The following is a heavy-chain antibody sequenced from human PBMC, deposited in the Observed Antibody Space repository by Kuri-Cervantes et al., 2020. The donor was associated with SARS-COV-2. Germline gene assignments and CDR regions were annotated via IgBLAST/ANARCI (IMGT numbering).Heavy chain of an antibody. CDR1: GYTFTSYD. CDR3: ATVRVTIFGVVIVGGWFDP. V-gene: IGHV1-8*03. D-gene: IGHD3-3*01. CDR2: MNPNSGNT. Sequence: ASVKVSCKASGYTFTSYDINWVRQATGQGLEWMGWMNPNSGNTGYAQKFQGRVTITEDTSTDTAYMELSSLRSEDTAVYYCATVRVTIFGVVIVGGWFDPWGQGTLVTVSS. J-gene: IGHJ5*02.